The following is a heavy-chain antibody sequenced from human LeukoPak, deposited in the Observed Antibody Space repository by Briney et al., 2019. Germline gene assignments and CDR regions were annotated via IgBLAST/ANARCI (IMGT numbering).Heavy chain of an antibody. V-gene: IGHV1-24*01. J-gene: IGHJ4*02. D-gene: IGHD3-3*01. CDR2: FDPEEGET. CDR1: GSTLTELS. Sequence: ASVKVSCKVSGSTLTELSMHWVRQAPGKGLEWMGGFDPEEGETIYAQKFQGGVTMTEDTSTDTAYMELSSLRSEDTAVYYCVTELGGFRDSWGQGTLVTVSS. CDR3: VTELGGFRDS.